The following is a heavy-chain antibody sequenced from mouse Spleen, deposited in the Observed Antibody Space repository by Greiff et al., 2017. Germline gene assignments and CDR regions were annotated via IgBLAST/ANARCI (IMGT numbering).Heavy chain of an antibody. CDR2: ISSGGGNT. Sequence: EVMLVESGGGLVKLGGSLKLSCAASGFTFSSYAMSWVRQTPEKRLEWVATISSGGGNTYYPDSVKGRFTISRDNAKNTLYLQMSSLKSEDTAMYYCARHSYYYGSSSYYAMDYWGQGTSVTVSS. CDR3: ARHSYYYGSSSYYAMDY. CDR1: GFTFSSYA. V-gene: IGHV5-9*01. D-gene: IGHD1-1*01. J-gene: IGHJ4*01.